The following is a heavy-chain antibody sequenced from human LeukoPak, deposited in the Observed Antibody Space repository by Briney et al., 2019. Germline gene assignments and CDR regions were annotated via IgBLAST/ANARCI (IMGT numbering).Heavy chain of an antibody. CDR3: QTLSAVAGTNFDY. CDR1: GGSISSSSYY. D-gene: IGHD6-19*01. J-gene: IGHJ4*02. V-gene: IGHV4-39*01. CDR2: IYYSGST. Sequence: SETLSLTCTVSGGSISSSSYYWGWIRQPPGKGLGWIGSIYYSGSTYYNPSLKSRVTISVDTSKNQFSLKLSSVTAADTAVYYCQTLSAVAGTNFDYWGQGTLVTVSS.